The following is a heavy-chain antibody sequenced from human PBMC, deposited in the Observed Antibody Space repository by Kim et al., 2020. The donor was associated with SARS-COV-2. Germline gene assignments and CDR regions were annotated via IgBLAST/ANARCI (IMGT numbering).Heavy chain of an antibody. J-gene: IGHJ4*02. V-gene: IGHV3-66*01. Sequence: GGSLRLSCSSSSFTVSSNHMAWVRLAPGKGLEWVSFIYTSGTTHYADSVKERFTISRDNSKNTVFLQMSGLRAEDTAIYYCARGGRGPYFFDRWGQGTLVTVSS. CDR3: ARGGRGPYFFDR. D-gene: IGHD2-15*01. CDR2: IYTSGTT. CDR1: SFTVSSNH.